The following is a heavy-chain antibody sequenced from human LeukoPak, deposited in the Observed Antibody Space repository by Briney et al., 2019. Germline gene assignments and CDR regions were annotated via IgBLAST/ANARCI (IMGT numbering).Heavy chain of an antibody. D-gene: IGHD6-6*01. V-gene: IGHV1-2*02. CDR1: GYTFTGYF. CDR2: INPNSGGP. CDR3: AGVRPGRGMDV. Sequence: GASVKVSCKASGYTFTGYFMHWVRQAPGQGLEWMGWINPNSGGPNYAQKFQGRVTMTRDTSISAAYMELSRLRSDDTAVYYCAGVRPGRGMDVWGQGTTVTVSS. J-gene: IGHJ6*02.